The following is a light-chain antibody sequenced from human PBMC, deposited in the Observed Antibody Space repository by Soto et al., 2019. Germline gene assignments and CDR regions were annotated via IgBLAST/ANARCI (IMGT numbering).Light chain of an antibody. CDR2: DAS. CDR3: QQRSNWPRYT. CDR1: QSVSTY. J-gene: IGKJ2*01. V-gene: IGKV3-11*01. Sequence: EIVLTQSPATLSLSPGERATLSCRASQSVSTYLAWYQQKLGQAPRLLIYDASSRATGIPARFSGSGSGTDFALTISSLEPEDCAVYYCQQRSNWPRYTFGQGNKLEIK.